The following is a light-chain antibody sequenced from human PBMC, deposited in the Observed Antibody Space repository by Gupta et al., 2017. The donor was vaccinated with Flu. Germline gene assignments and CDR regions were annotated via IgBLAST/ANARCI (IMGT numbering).Light chain of an antibody. V-gene: IGKV3-11*01. CDR3: QQRSNWPLT. CDR1: QSVSSY. CDR2: DAS. J-gene: IGKJ4*01. Sequence: PATLSLSPGERATLSCRASQSVSSYLAWYQQKPGQTPRLLIYDASNRATGIPARFSGSGSGTDFTLTISSLEPEDFAVYYCQQRSNWPLTFGGGTKVEIK.